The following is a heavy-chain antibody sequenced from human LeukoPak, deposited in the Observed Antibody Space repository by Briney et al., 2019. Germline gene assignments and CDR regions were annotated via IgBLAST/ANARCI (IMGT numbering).Heavy chain of an antibody. CDR3: ARFSTRFGSGCSDASCYVHY. V-gene: IGHV4-59*11. CDR1: GGSISGHY. CDR2: IFSTGAT. J-gene: IGHJ4*02. D-gene: IGHD2-2*01. Sequence: PSENLSLTCTVSGGSISGHYWTWIRLPPGKGLELVGHIFSTGATHYNPSLRGRVTLSIDTSKNQFSLTLTSVNVEDTAVYYCARFSTRFGSGCSDASCYVHYWGQGTQVTVSP.